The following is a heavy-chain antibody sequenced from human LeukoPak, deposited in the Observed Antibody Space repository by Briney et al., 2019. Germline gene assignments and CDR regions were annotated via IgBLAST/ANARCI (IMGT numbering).Heavy chain of an antibody. CDR1: GGTFSSYA. Sequence: ASVKVSCKASGGTFSSYAISWVRQAPGQGLEWMGRIIPILGIANYAQKFQGRVTITADKSTSTAYMELSSLRSEDTAVYYCASRLENITMIVVVGHGGAYGMDVWGQGTTVTVSS. V-gene: IGHV1-69*04. CDR3: ASRLENITMIVVVGHGGAYGMDV. D-gene: IGHD3-22*01. CDR2: IIPILGIA. J-gene: IGHJ6*02.